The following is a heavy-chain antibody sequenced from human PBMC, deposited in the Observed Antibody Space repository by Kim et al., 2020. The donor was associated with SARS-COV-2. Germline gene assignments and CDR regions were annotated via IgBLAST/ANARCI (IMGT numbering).Heavy chain of an antibody. V-gene: IGHV4-39*01. CDR1: GGSISSSSYY. CDR2: IYYSGST. J-gene: IGHJ5*02. CDR3: ARQDAGSGCYFAGNWFDP. Sequence: SETLSLTCTVSGGSISSSSYYWGWIRQPPGKGLEWIGSIYYSGSTYYNPSLKSRVTISVDTSKNQFSLKLSSVTAADTAVYYCARQDAGSGCYFAGNWFDPWGQGTLVTVSS. D-gene: IGHD6-19*01.